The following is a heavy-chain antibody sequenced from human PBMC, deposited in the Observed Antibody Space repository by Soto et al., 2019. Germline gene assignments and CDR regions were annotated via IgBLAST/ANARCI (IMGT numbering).Heavy chain of an antibody. J-gene: IGHJ6*03. CDR3: AGTTSHQWYYMDV. V-gene: IGHV6-1*01. Sequence: SQTLSLTCAISGDSVSSNSAAWNWIRLSPSRGLEWLARTYYRSRWYNDYAVSVRSRITVNPDTSKNQFSLQLTSVTSDDSAVYYCAGTTSHQWYYMDVWGKGTTVTVSS. D-gene: IGHD1-7*01. CDR1: GDSVSSNSAA. CDR2: TYYRSRWYN.